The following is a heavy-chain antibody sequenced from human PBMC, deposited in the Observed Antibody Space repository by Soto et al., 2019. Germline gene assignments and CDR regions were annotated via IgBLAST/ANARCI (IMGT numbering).Heavy chain of an antibody. V-gene: IGHV3-48*01. J-gene: IGHJ4*02. CDR3: ARDRAEDY. CDR2: ISGTSSTI. Sequence: EVQLVESGGGLVQPGGSLRLSCAASGFTFSGYSLNWVRQAPGKGLEWLSYISGTSSTIYYADSVEGRFTTSRDNAKNSLYLQMNSLRAEDTAVYYCARDRAEDYWGQGTLVTVSS. CDR1: GFTFSGYS.